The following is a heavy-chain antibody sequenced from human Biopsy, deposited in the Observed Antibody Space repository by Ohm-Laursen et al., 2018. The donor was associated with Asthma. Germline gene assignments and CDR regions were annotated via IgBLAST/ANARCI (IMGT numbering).Heavy chain of an antibody. CDR2: IFPGDSDT. CDR3: ARLAYGSGSFFDF. V-gene: IGHV5-51*01. Sequence: RESLRISCNASGYIFTSYWIGWVRQMPGKGLEWMGIIFPGDSDTIYSPSFQGQVTISADKSISTAYLQWSSLKASDTAIYYCARLAYGSGSFFDFWGQGTLVTVAS. CDR1: GYIFTSYW. J-gene: IGHJ4*02. D-gene: IGHD3-10*01.